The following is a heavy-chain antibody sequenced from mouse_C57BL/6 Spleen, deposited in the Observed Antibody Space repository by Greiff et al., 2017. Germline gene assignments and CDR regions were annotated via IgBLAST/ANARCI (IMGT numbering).Heavy chain of an antibody. J-gene: IGHJ2*01. CDR2: IYPGDGDT. CDR3: ARSTMRAWYFDY. V-gene: IGHV1-82*01. CDR1: GYAFSSSW. Sequence: QVQLKESGPELVKPGASVKISCKASGYAFSSSWMNWVKQRPGKGLEWIGRIYPGDGDTNYNGKFKGKATLTADKSSSTAYMQLSSLTSEDSAVYFCARSTMRAWYFDYWGQGTTLTVSS. D-gene: IGHD2-4*01.